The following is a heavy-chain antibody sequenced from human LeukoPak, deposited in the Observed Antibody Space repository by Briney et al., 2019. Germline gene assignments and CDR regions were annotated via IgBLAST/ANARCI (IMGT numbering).Heavy chain of an antibody. CDR1: GYTFTSYG. D-gene: IGHD3-16*01. J-gene: IGHJ4*02. V-gene: IGHV1-18*01. CDR2: ISDSNGNT. Sequence: GAPVKVCCKASGYTFTSYGVSWLRQAPGQRLEWMGWISDSNGNTNYAQKLQGRVTMTTDTSTSTAYMDVRSLRSDDTAVYYCARYPLSYTSNGHYYFDYWGQGTLLTVSS. CDR3: ARYPLSYTSNGHYYFDY.